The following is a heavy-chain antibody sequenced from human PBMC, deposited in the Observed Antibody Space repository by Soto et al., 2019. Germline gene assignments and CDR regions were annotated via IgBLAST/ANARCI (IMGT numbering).Heavy chain of an antibody. CDR2: IWYDGSNK. CDR1: GFTFSSYG. J-gene: IGHJ5*01. Sequence: QVQLVESGGGVVQPGRSLRLSCAASGFTFSSYGMHWVRQAPGKGLEWVADIWYDGSNKYYADSVKGRFTSSRDNSKNTLYLQMNSLSAEDTAVYYCARDFRNWFDSWGHGTLVTVSS. CDR3: ARDFRNWFDS. V-gene: IGHV3-33*01.